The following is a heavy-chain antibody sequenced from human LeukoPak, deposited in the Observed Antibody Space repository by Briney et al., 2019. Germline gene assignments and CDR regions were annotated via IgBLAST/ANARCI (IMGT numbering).Heavy chain of an antibody. J-gene: IGHJ3*02. V-gene: IGHV4-59*01. D-gene: IGHD1-26*01. CDR3: ARDQYYDAFDI. CDR1: AGSMSSSYY. CDR2: IYYTGNT. Sequence: SESLSLTCTVPAGSMSSSYYWGWIRPPQGKGRECIEFIYYTGNTNYNPSLKSRVTISVDTSKNQFSLKLSSVTAADTAMYYCARDQYYDAFDIWGRGTMVSVSS.